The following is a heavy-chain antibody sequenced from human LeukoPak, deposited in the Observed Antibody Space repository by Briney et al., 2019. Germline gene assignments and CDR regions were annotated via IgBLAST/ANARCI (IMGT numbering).Heavy chain of an antibody. Sequence: SETLSLTCTVSGGSISSSSYYWGWIRQPPGKGLEWIGSIYYSGSTYYNPSLKSRVTISVDTSKNQFSLKLSSVTAADTAVYYCARGNVLRFLEWSNWFDPWGRGTLVTVSS. CDR3: ARGNVLRFLEWSNWFDP. V-gene: IGHV4-39*07. J-gene: IGHJ5*02. CDR1: GGSISSSSYY. CDR2: IYYSGST. D-gene: IGHD3-3*01.